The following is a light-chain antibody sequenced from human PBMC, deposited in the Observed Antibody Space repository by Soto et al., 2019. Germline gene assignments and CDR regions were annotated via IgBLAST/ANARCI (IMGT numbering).Light chain of an antibody. CDR3: QQRSNWPIT. CDR2: GAS. J-gene: IGKJ5*01. Sequence: EIVLTQSPGTLSLSPGDRATLSCRASHIVTSNYLAWYQQKPGQAPRLLFFGASIRATGIPDRFSGSGSGTDFTLTISSLEPEDFAVYYCQQRSNWPITFGQGTRLEI. CDR1: HIVTSNY. V-gene: IGKV3D-20*02.